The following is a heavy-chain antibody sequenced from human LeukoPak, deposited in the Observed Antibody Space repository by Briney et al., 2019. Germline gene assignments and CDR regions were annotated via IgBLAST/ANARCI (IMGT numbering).Heavy chain of an antibody. D-gene: IGHD3-16*01. V-gene: IGHV1-46*01. J-gene: IGHJ4*02. CDR1: GYTFTSCY. CDR3: ARWPEGEPFDY. CDR2: INPSGGST. Sequence: ASVKVSCKASGYTFTSCYMHWVRQAPGQGLEWMGIINPSGGSTSYAQKFQGRVTMTRDTSTSTVYMELSSLRSEDTAVYYCARWPEGEPFDYWGQGTLVTVSS.